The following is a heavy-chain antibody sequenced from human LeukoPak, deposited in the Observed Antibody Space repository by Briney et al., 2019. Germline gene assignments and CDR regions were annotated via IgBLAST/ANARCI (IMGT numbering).Heavy chain of an antibody. CDR1: GFTFSSNY. CDR3: ASSGYSYLTYYYGMDV. V-gene: IGHV3-53*01. D-gene: IGHD5-18*01. CDR2: IYSGGST. Sequence: GGSLRLSCAASGFTFSSNYMSWVRQAPGKGLEWVSVIYSGGSTYYADSVKGRFTISRDNSKNTLYLQMNSLRAEDTAVYYCASSGYSYLTYYYGMDVWGQGTTVTVSS. J-gene: IGHJ6*02.